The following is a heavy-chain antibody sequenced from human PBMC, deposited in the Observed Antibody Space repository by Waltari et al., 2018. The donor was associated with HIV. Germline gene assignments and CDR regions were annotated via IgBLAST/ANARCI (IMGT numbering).Heavy chain of an antibody. CDR2: ISWNRGSI. J-gene: IGHJ6*02. V-gene: IGHV3-9*01. Sequence: EVQLVESGGGLVQPGRSLRLSCAASGFTFDDYAMHWVRQAPGKGLEWVSGISWNRGSIGYADSVKGRVTISRDNAKNALYLQMNSLRAEDTALYYCAKNAYSNYPRDYYYGMDVWGQGTTVTVSS. CDR3: AKNAYSNYPRDYYYGMDV. D-gene: IGHD4-4*01. CDR1: GFTFDDYA.